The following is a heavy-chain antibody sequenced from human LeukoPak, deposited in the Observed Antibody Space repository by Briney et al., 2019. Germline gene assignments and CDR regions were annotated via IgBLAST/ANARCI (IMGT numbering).Heavy chain of an antibody. CDR1: GFTFSNYW. CDR2: IKQDESKR. CDR3: ASTESGLYFDY. V-gene: IGHV3-7*03. D-gene: IGHD7-27*01. Sequence: TGGSLRLSCVASGFTFSNYWMSWVRQAPGKGLEWVANIKQDESKRYFVDSVRGRFTISRDNANNTLSLQMSSLRAEDTAVYYCASTESGLYFDYWGQGALVTVSS. J-gene: IGHJ4*02.